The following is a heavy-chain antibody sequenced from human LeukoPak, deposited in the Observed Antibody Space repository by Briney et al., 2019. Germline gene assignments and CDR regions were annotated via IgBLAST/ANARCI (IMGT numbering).Heavy chain of an antibody. CDR2: ISYDVSNK. Sequence: PGRSLRLSCAASGFTFSTYGMHWVRQAPGKGLEWVAVISYDVSNKYYADSVKGRFTISRDNSKNTLYLQMNSLRAEDTAVYYCARDRDVPAIGMDVWGQGTTVTVSS. V-gene: IGHV3-30*03. CDR3: ARDRDVPAIGMDV. CDR1: GFTFSTYG. J-gene: IGHJ6*02.